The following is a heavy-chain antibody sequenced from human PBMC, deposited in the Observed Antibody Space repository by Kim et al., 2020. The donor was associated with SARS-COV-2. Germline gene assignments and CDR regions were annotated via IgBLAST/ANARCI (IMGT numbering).Heavy chain of an antibody. J-gene: IGHJ1*01. CDR3: AKVGSRVGSSWPRPAEYFQH. D-gene: IGHD6-13*01. Sequence: RFTISRDNSKNTLYLQMNSLRAEDTAVYYCAKVGSRVGSSWPRPAEYFQHWGQGTLVTVSS. V-gene: IGHV3-23*01.